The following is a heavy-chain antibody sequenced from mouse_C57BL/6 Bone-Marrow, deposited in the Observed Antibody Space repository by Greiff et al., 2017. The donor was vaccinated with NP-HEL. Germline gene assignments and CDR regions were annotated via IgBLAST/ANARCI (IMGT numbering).Heavy chain of an antibody. V-gene: IGHV1-39*01. J-gene: IGHJ1*03. CDR3: ARSRVLWSLYWYFDV. CDR2: INPNYGTT. Sequence: EVQGVESGPELVKPGASVKISCKASGYSFTDYNMNWVKQSNGKSLEWIGVINPNYGTTSYNQKFKGKATLTVDQSSSTAYMQLNSLTSEDSAVYYCARSRVLWSLYWYFDVWGTGTTVTFSS. D-gene: IGHD1-1*02. CDR1: GYSFTDYN.